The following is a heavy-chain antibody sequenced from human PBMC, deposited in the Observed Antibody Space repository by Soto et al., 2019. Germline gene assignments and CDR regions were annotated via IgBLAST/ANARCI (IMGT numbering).Heavy chain of an antibody. CDR3: ARDVAARPVSYYYGMDV. V-gene: IGHV1-69*01. CDR1: GGTFSSYA. D-gene: IGHD6-6*01. Sequence: QVQLVQSGAEVKKPGSSVKVSCKASGGTFSSYAISWVRQAPGQGLEWMGGIMPIFGTANYAQKFQGRVTITADESTSTAYMELSSLRSEDTAVYYCARDVAARPVSYYYGMDVWGQGTTVTVSS. J-gene: IGHJ6*02. CDR2: IMPIFGTA.